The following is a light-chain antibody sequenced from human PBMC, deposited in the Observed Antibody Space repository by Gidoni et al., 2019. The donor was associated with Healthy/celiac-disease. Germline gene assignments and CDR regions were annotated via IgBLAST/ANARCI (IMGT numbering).Light chain of an antibody. V-gene: IGKV1-39*01. CDR3: QQSYSTPRYT. Sequence: DIQMTQSPSSLSASVGDRVTITGRASQSISSYLNWYQQKPGKAPKLLIYAASSLQSGVPSMFSGSGSGTDFALTIGRLQPEDFATYYCQQSYSTPRYTFGQGTKLEIK. J-gene: IGKJ2*01. CDR1: QSISSY. CDR2: AAS.